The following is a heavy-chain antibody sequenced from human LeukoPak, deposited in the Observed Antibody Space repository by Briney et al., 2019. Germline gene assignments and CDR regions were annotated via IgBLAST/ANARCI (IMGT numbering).Heavy chain of an antibody. D-gene: IGHD6-13*01. Sequence: SPCLSLTCTLSARSVSSYYWGCVRQPPRKGLEWIGYINYSVSTHYNPSLTSPATLSVDLSKNQCSLKVTSATRADPPFYYWARRSIIAAGNWLDPWGQETLVTVSS. CDR2: INYSVST. CDR1: ARSVSSYY. J-gene: IGHJ5*02. V-gene: IGHV4-59*02. CDR3: ARRSIIAAGNWLDP.